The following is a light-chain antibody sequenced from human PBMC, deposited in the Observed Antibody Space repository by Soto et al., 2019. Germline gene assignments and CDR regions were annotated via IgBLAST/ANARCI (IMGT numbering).Light chain of an antibody. J-gene: IGLJ2*01. Sequence: QLVLTQSPSASASLGASVKLTCTLSSGHSNYAIAWHQQQPEKGPRYLMKLNSDGSHSKGDGIPDRFSGSSSGAERYLTIPSLQSEDEADYYCQTWGTGLYVVFGGGTKLTVL. CDR3: QTWGTGLYVV. V-gene: IGLV4-69*01. CDR1: SGHSNYA. CDR2: LNSDGSH.